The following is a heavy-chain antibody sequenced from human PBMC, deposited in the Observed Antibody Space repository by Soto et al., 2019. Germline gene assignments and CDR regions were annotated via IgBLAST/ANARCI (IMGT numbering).Heavy chain of an antibody. Sequence: QVQLVESGGGVVQPGRSLRLSCAASGFTFSSYGMHWVRQAPGKGLEWVAVIWYDGSNKYYADSVKGRFTISRDNSKNTLYLQMNSLRAEDTAVYYCARVSYSSSWSPFHGMDVWGQGTTVTVSS. CDR3: ARVSYSSSWSPFHGMDV. CDR2: IWYDGSNK. D-gene: IGHD6-13*01. CDR1: GFTFSSYG. V-gene: IGHV3-33*01. J-gene: IGHJ6*02.